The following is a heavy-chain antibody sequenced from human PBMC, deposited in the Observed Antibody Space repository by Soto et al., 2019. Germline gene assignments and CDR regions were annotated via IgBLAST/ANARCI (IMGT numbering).Heavy chain of an antibody. CDR2: ISGSGGST. V-gene: IGHV3-23*01. CDR3: AKWGVSFGILLWFGDPCDYYYGMDV. J-gene: IGHJ6*02. CDR1: GFTFSSYA. Sequence: PGGSLRLSCAASGFTFSSYAMSWVRQAPGKGLEWVSAISGSGGSTYYADSVKGRFTISRDNSKNTLYLQMNSLRAEDTAVYYCAKWGVSFGILLWFGDPCDYYYGMDVWGQGTTVTVSS. D-gene: IGHD3-10*01.